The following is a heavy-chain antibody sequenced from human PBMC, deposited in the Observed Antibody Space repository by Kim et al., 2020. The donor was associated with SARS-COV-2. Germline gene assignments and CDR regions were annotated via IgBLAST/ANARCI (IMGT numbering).Heavy chain of an antibody. J-gene: IGHJ4*01. D-gene: IGHD1-1*01. V-gene: IGHV1-3*01. Sequence: QKFQGSVTITRDTSASTAFIQLSSLTSEDTAIYYCARDGTTRNGGYYFDYWGQGALVTVSS. CDR3: ARDGTTRNGGYYFDY.